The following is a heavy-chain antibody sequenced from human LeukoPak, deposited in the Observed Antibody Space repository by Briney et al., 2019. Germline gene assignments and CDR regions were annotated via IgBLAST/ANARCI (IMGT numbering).Heavy chain of an antibody. Sequence: PSQTLSLTCTVSNGSISSDTYFWSWIRQPAGRGLEWIGRMSSSGISTYSPSLKSRVTISIDTSRDQFSMNLNSVTAADTAVYYCAKGAGPPWFDPWGQGTLVTVSS. CDR2: MSSSGIS. J-gene: IGHJ5*02. CDR1: NGSISSDTYF. D-gene: IGHD6-19*01. CDR3: AKGAGPPWFDP. V-gene: IGHV4-61*02.